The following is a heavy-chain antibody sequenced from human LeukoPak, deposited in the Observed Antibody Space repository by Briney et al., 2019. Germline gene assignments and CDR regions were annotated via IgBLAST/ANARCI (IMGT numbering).Heavy chain of an antibody. CDR3: ARSLRFLEWLLNNWFDP. D-gene: IGHD3-3*01. J-gene: IGHJ5*02. CDR2: IYYSGST. CDR1: GGSISSYY. Sequence: SETLSLTCTVSGGSISSYYWSWIRQPPGKGLEWIGYIYYSGSTNYNPSLKSRVTISVDTSKDQFSLKLSSVTAADTAVYYCARSLRFLEWLLNNWFDPWGQGTLVTVSS. V-gene: IGHV4-59*12.